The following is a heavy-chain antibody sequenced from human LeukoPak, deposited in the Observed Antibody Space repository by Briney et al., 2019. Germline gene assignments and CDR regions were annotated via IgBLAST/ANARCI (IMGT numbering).Heavy chain of an antibody. CDR3: ARGTIRGYVVATIVDY. Sequence: SETLSLTCTVSGGSISSSYWSWIRQPAGKGLEWIGRIYTSGSTNYNPSLKSRVTMSVDTSKNQFSLKLSSVTAADTAVYYCARGTIRGYVVATIVDYWDQGTLVTVSS. D-gene: IGHD5-12*01. J-gene: IGHJ4*02. CDR1: GGSISSSY. V-gene: IGHV4-4*07. CDR2: IYTSGST.